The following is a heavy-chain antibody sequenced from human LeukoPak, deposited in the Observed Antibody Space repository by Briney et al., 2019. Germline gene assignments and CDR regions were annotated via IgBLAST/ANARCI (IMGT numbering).Heavy chain of an antibody. CDR1: GFTVSNYY. Sequence: GGYLRLSCAASGFTVSNYYMSWVRQAPGKGLEWVSIIYSGGTTYYADSVKGRFTVSRDHSKNTLYFQMNSLRAEDTATYYCARDGGSFRRPFDYWGQGTLVTVSS. D-gene: IGHD1-26*01. V-gene: IGHV3-53*01. J-gene: IGHJ4*02. CDR3: ARDGGSFRRPFDY. CDR2: IYSGGTT.